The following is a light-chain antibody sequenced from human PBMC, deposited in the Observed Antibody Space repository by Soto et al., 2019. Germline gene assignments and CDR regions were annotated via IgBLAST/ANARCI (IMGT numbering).Light chain of an antibody. V-gene: IGLV2-8*01. CDR3: PSYAVSNSHV. J-gene: IGLJ1*01. CDR1: SSDVGSYNF. Sequence: QSALTQPPSASGSPGQSVTISCTGTSSDVGSYNFVSWYQQYPGKAPKLLIYEVTKRPSGVPDRFSGSKSGNTASLTVSGLQADDEADYYCPSYAVSNSHVFGTGTKLTVL. CDR2: EVT.